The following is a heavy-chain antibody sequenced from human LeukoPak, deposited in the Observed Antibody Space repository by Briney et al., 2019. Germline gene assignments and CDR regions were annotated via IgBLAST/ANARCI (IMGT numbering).Heavy chain of an antibody. D-gene: IGHD3-22*01. V-gene: IGHV3-21*01. CDR2: ISSSSSYI. Sequence: GGSLRLSCAASGFTFSSYSMNWVRQAPGKGLEWVSSISSSSSYIYYADSVKGRFTISRDNAKNSLYLQMNSLRAEDTAVYYCARGIVYYYDSSGYLYWGQGTLVTVSS. CDR3: ARGIVYYYDSSGYLY. CDR1: GFTFSSYS. J-gene: IGHJ4*02.